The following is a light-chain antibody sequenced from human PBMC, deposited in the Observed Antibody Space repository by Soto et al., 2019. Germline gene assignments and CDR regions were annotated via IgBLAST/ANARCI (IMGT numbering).Light chain of an antibody. CDR1: QSVSGY. J-gene: IGKJ5*01. CDR2: ADS. V-gene: IGKV3-11*01. CDR3: QQRYNWPIT. Sequence: ESVLTQSPGTLSLSPGETATLSCRASQSVSGYIGWYQQKPGQAPRLLIYADSNRATGIPARFSGSGSGTDFTLTISSLEPEDFSVYYCQQRYNWPITFGQGTRLEIK.